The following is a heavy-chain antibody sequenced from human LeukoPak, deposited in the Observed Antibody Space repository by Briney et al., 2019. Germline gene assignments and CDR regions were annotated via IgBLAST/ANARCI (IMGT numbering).Heavy chain of an antibody. Sequence: GGSLRLSCAASGFTFSDYGMYWVRQAPGKGLEWVAVIWYDGSKKYHADSVKGRFTISRDNSKNTLYLQMNSLRAEDTAVYYCARELRTFDSWGQGTLVTVSS. CDR3: ARELRTFDS. V-gene: IGHV3-33*01. CDR1: GFTFSDYG. J-gene: IGHJ4*02. D-gene: IGHD3-16*01. CDR2: IWYDGSKK.